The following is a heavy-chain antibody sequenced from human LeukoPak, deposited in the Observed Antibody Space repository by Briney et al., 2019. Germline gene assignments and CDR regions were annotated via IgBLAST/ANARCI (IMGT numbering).Heavy chain of an antibody. CDR1: AFTFGYYA. V-gene: IGHV3-23*01. Sequence: GGSLRLSCAASAFTFGYYAMTWVRQAPVPGKGLEWVSGISSSGGTIYYADSVKGRFTISRDNSRNRLYLQMNSLRAEDTAVYYCAKVRGSGTYFPDYWGQGNLVTVSS. D-gene: IGHD1-26*01. CDR2: ISSSGGTI. J-gene: IGHJ4*02. CDR3: AKVRGSGTYFPDY.